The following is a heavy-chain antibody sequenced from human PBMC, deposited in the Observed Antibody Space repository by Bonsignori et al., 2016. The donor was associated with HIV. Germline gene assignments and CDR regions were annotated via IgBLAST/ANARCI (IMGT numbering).Heavy chain of an antibody. D-gene: IGHD3-3*01. CDR2: INPTTTTT. J-gene: IGHJ4*02. CDR1: GYTFTSYH. CDR3: GTEGVARGDVPPT. Sequence: QVQLVQSGAEVKKPGASVRVACGTSGYTFTSYHIHWVRQAPGQGLEWIAVINPTTTTTTYAPRFQGRITVTRDTSTSTVYMEVTSLRSEDTAVYFCGTEGVARGDVPPTWAEGTLVTVSS. V-gene: IGHV1-46*01.